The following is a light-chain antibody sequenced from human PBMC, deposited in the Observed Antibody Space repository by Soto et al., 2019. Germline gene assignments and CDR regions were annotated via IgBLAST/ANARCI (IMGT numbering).Light chain of an antibody. CDR1: SSDVGGYNY. CDR3: SSYTISSTYV. CDR2: DVS. Sequence: QSALTQPASVSGSPGQSINISCSGTSSDVGGYNYVFWYQHHPGKAPKLMIYDVSNRPSGVSNRFSGSKSGNTASLTISGLQAEDEADYYCSSYTISSTYVFGTGTKVTVL. V-gene: IGLV2-14*03. J-gene: IGLJ1*01.